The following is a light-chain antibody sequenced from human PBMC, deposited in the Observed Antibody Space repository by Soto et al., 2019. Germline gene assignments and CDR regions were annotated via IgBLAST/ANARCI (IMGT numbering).Light chain of an antibody. Sequence: QSALTQPPSASGSPGQSVTLSCTGTSSDVGAYNYVSWYQHRPGKAPKLMIYEVTKRPSGVPDRFSGAKSGNTASLTVSGLQAEDEADYYCTSHAGTNNFPYVFGTGTKLTVL. CDR1: SSDVGAYNY. CDR3: TSHAGTNNFPYV. V-gene: IGLV2-8*01. CDR2: EVT. J-gene: IGLJ1*01.